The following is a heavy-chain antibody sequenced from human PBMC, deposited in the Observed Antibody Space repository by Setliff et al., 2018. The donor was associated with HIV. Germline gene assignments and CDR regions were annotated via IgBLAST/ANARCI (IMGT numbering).Heavy chain of an antibody. CDR1: GYTFTSYG. CDR3: ARAYCSSTSRYLYAFDI. CDR2: ISAYNGNT. Sequence: ASVKVSCKASGYTFTSYGISWVRQAPGQGLEWMGWISAYNGNTNYAQKLQGRVTMTTDTSTSTAYMELRSLRSDDTAVYYCARAYCSSTSRYLYAFDIWGQGTMVTVS. J-gene: IGHJ3*02. V-gene: IGHV1-18*01. D-gene: IGHD2-2*01.